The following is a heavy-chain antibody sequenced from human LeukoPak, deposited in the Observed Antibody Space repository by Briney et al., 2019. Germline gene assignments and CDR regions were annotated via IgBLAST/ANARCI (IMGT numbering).Heavy chain of an antibody. Sequence: SVKVSCKTSGGTFSSYTISWVRQAPGQGLEWMGGIIPIFGTPHYAQKFQDRVTITADTSTSTAYMELSSLRSEDTAVYYCAKDSRSSAFDIWGQGTMVTVSS. J-gene: IGHJ3*02. CDR2: IIPIFGTP. CDR3: AKDSRSSAFDI. V-gene: IGHV1-69*06. CDR1: GGTFSSYT. D-gene: IGHD2-15*01.